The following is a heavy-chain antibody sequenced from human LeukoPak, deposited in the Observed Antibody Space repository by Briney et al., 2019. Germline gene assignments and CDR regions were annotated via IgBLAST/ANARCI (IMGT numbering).Heavy chain of an antibody. CDR1: GFTFSSYS. Sequence: PGGSLRLSCAASGFTFSSYSMNWVRQAPGKGLEWVSSISSSSSSYIYYADSVKGRFTISRDNAKNSLYLQMNSLRAEDTAVYYCARGVGATTLSWFDPWGQGTLVTVSS. J-gene: IGHJ5*02. CDR3: ARGVGATTLSWFDP. CDR2: ISSSSSSYI. V-gene: IGHV3-21*01. D-gene: IGHD1-26*01.